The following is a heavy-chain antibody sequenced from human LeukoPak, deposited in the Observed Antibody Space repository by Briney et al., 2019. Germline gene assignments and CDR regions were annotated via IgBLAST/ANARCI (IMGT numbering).Heavy chain of an antibody. Sequence: GASVKVSCKASGGTFSSYAISWVRQAPGQGLEWMGGIIPIFGTTNYAQKFQGRVTITTDESTSTAYMELSSLRSEDTAVYYCARGPELERFDYWGQGTLVTVSS. CDR3: ARGPELERFDY. J-gene: IGHJ4*02. CDR1: GGTFSSYA. V-gene: IGHV1-69*05. CDR2: IIPIFGTT. D-gene: IGHD1-1*01.